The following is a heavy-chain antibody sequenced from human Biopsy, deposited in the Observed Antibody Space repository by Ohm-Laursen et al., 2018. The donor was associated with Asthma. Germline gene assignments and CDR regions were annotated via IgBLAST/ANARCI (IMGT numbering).Heavy chain of an antibody. V-gene: IGHV4-31*03. CDR2: IHHSGTS. D-gene: IGHD2-15*01. CDR3: ARIPRRGGSYFVDY. Sequence: TLSLTCIVSGDSITSGGCCWNWIRQHPGKGLEWIGYIHHSGTSYFNPSLKSRVSFSRDTSKNQFSLRLSSVTAADTAMYYCARIPRRGGSYFVDYWGQGTLVTVSS. J-gene: IGHJ4*02. CDR1: GDSITSGGCC.